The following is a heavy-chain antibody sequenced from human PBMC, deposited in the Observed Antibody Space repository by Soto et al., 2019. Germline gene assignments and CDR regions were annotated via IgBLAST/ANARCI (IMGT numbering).Heavy chain of an antibody. CDR3: SLGYCSTTDYCEAFDI. Sequence: QLQLQESGPGLVKPSETLSLTCTVSGGSISIISYYWGWVRQSPGKGLEWIGSISDSGGTYYNPSLKSRVAVSVDTSKKQISVKVSAVTAAETDLYYCSLGYCSTTDYCEAFDIWGQGTMVPVSS. CDR2: ISDSGGT. V-gene: IGHV4-39*01. J-gene: IGHJ3*02. CDR1: GGSISIISYY. D-gene: IGHD2-2*01.